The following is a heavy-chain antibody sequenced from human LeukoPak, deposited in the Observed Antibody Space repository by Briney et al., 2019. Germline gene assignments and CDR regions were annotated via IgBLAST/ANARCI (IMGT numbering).Heavy chain of an antibody. V-gene: IGHV5-51*01. CDR2: IYPGDSDT. CDR1: GYSFTSYW. D-gene: IGHD7-27*01. Sequence: ESLKISCKDSGYSFTSYWIGWVRQMPGKGLEWMGIIYPGDSDTRYSPSFQGQVTISADKSINTAYLQWSSLKAPDTAMYYCARSRAPGAADAFDIWGQGTMVTVSS. CDR3: ARSRAPGAADAFDI. J-gene: IGHJ3*02.